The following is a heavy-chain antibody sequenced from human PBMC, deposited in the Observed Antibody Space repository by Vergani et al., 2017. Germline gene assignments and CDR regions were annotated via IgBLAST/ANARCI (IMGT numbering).Heavy chain of an antibody. V-gene: IGHV3-9*01. CDR2: ISWNSGST. CDR1: GFTFDDYA. J-gene: IGHJ6*02. Sequence: EVQLVESGGGLVKPGGSLRLSCAASGFTFDDYAMHWVRQAPGKGLEWVSGISWNSGSTGYADSVKGRFTISRDNAKNSLCLQMNSLRAEDTALYYCAKAIGYYYGSGSYYYGMDVWGQGTTVTVSS. D-gene: IGHD3-10*01. CDR3: AKAIGYYYGSGSYYYGMDV.